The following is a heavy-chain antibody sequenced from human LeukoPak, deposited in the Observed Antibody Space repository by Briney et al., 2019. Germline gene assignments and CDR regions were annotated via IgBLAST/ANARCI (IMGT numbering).Heavy chain of an antibody. J-gene: IGHJ6*03. CDR1: GFTVSSNS. CDR2: VYGGGTT. CDR3: ASRNYYGSGSYFYMDV. D-gene: IGHD3-10*01. Sequence: GGSLRLSCAASGFTVSSNSMSWVRQAPGKGLEWVSVVYGGGTTYYADSVKGRFTISRDNSKNTLYLQMNSLRAEDTAVYYCASRNYYGSGSYFYMDVWGKGTTATISS. V-gene: IGHV3-53*01.